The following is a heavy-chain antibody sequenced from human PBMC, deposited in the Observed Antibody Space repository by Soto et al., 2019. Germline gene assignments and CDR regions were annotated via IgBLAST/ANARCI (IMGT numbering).Heavy chain of an antibody. CDR3: AVDSYSTVVSDSGAFDI. Sequence: SETLSLTCTVSGGSISSYYWSWIRQPPGKGLEWIGYIYYSGSTNYNPSLKSRVTISVDTSKNQFSLKLSSVTAADTAVYYCAVDSYSTVVSDSGAFDIWGQGTMVT. CDR1: GGSISSYY. CDR2: IYYSGST. V-gene: IGHV4-59*08. D-gene: IGHD4-17*01. J-gene: IGHJ3*02.